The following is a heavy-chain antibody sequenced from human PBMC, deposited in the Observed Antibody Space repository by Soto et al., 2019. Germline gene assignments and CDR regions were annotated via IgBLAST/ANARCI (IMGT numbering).Heavy chain of an antibody. Sequence: QVHLQESGPGLVKPSGTLSLTCAVSGDSITSSNWWSWVRQAPGKGLEWIGEIYHSGATTYNPSLKNGAIISVDPSNTHFSLKLTSVTAADTAVYFCARDLGTGTDYWGRGTLVTVAS. D-gene: IGHD1-1*01. CDR3: ARDLGTGTDY. V-gene: IGHV4-4*02. CDR1: GDSITSSNW. CDR2: IYHSGAT. J-gene: IGHJ4*02.